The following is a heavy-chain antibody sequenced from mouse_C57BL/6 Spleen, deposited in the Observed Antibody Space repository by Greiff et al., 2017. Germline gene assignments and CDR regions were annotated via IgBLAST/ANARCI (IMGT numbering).Heavy chain of an antibody. CDR2: IDPSDSYT. J-gene: IGHJ1*03. D-gene: IGHD1-1*01. Sequence: QVQLQQPGAELVMPGASVKLSCKASGYTFTSYWMHWVKQRPGPGLEWIGEIDPSDSYTNYNQKFKGKSTLTVDKSSSTAYMQLSSLTSGDSAVYYCARYDGSSHWYFDVWGTGTTVTVSS. CDR1: GYTFTSYW. CDR3: ARYDGSSHWYFDV. V-gene: IGHV1-69*01.